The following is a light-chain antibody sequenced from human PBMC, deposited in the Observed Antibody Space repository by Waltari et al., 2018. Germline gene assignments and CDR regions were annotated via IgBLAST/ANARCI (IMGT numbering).Light chain of an antibody. J-gene: IGLJ2*01. CDR2: EVN. Sequence: QSALTQPPPASGSPGQSVTFSCTGTSTHIGGYNYVSWYQQHPGKAPRLMIYEVNKRPSGVPDRFSGSKSGNTASLTVSGLQAEDEADYFCSSYAGSTWVVFGGGTKLTVL. CDR3: SSYAGSTWVV. V-gene: IGLV2-8*01. CDR1: STHIGGYNY.